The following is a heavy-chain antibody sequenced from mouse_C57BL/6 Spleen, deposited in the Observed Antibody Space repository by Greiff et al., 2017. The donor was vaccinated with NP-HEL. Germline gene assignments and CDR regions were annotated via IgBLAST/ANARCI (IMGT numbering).Heavy chain of an antibody. J-gene: IGHJ1*03. CDR3: ARGLLRTDWYFDV. D-gene: IGHD1-1*01. Sequence: EVKLVESGGGLVKPGGSLKLSCAASGFTFSDYGMHWVRQAPEKGLEWVAYISSGSSTIYYADTVKGRFTISRDNAKNTLFLQMTSLRSEDTAMYYCARGLLRTDWYFDVWGTGTTVTVSS. CDR2: ISSGSSTI. V-gene: IGHV5-17*01. CDR1: GFTFSDYG.